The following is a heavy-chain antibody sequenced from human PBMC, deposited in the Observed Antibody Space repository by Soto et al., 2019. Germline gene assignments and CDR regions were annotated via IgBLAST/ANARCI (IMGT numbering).Heavy chain of an antibody. D-gene: IGHD6-6*01. CDR2: IWYDGSNK. CDR1: GFTFSSYG. J-gene: IGHJ6*04. CDR3: ARAPDIAARPPVDV. V-gene: IGHV3-33*01. Sequence: GGSLRLSCAASGFTFSSYGMHWVRQAPGKGLEWVAVIWYDGSNKYYADSVKGRFTISRDNSKNTLYLQMNSLRAEDTAVYYCARAPDIAARPPVDVWGKGTTVTVSS.